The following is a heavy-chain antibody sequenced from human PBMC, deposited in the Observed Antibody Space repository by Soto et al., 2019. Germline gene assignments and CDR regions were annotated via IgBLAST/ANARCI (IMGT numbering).Heavy chain of an antibody. Sequence: SETLSLTCTVSGGSISSGGYYWSWIRQHPGKGLEWIGYIYYSGSTYYNPSLKSRVTISVDTSKNQFSLKLSSVTAADTAVYYCARDRLGYNWFDPWGQGTLVTVSS. CDR3: ARDRLGYNWFDP. CDR1: GGSISSGGYY. CDR2: IYYSGST. J-gene: IGHJ5*02. V-gene: IGHV4-31*03. D-gene: IGHD6-6*01.